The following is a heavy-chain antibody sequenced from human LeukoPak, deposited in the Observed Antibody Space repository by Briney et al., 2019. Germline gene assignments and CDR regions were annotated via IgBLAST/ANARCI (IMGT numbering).Heavy chain of an antibody. V-gene: IGHV1-46*01. CDR3: ASEGEDDYGDYPLHY. Sequence: ASVKVSCKASGYTFTSYYMHWVRPAPGQGLEWMGIINPSGGSTSYAQKFQGRVTMTRDMSTSTVYMELSSLRSEDTAVYYCASEGEDDYGDYPLHYWGQGTLVTVSS. J-gene: IGHJ4*02. CDR1: GYTFTSYY. D-gene: IGHD4-17*01. CDR2: INPSGGST.